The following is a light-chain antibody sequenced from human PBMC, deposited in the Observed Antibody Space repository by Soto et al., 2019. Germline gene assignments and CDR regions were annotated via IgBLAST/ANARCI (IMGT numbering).Light chain of an antibody. J-gene: IGKJ1*01. CDR3: LQDYDYPRT. CDR2: KAS. V-gene: IGKV1-5*03. Sequence: DIQMTQSPSTLSAFVGDRVTITCRASQSISTWLAWYQQKPGKVPKLLIFKASSLQSGVPSRFSGSGSGTDFTLTISSLQPEDSATYYCLQDYDYPRTFGQGTKVDI. CDR1: QSISTW.